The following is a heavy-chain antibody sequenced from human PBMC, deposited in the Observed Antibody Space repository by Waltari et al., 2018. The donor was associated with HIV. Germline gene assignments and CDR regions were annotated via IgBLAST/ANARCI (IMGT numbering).Heavy chain of an antibody. D-gene: IGHD3-22*01. CDR1: GGSISSSSYY. V-gene: IGHV4-39*01. Sequence: QLQLQESGPGLVKPSETLSLTCTVSGGSISSSSYYWGWIRQPPGKGLEWIGSIYYSGSTYYHPALKVRVTISGDTAKNQFSLKLSSVTAADTAVYYCARHSLTYYYDSSGYSVAFDYWGQGTLVTVSS. CDR2: IYYSGST. J-gene: IGHJ4*02. CDR3: ARHSLTYYYDSSGYSVAFDY.